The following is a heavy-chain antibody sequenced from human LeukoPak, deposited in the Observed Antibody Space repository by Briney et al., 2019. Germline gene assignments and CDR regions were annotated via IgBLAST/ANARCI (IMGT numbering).Heavy chain of an antibody. V-gene: IGHV4-4*07. Sequence: SETLSLTCTVSGGSLSSYYWSWIRQPAGKGLEWIGRIYTSGSTNYNPSLKSRVTMSVDTSKNQFSLKLSSVTAADTAVYYCASDSTGYSSGWYAGQYYYYMDVWGKGTTVTVSS. CDR3: ASDSTGYSSGWYAGQYYYYMDV. D-gene: IGHD6-19*01. CDR2: IYTSGST. CDR1: GGSLSSYY. J-gene: IGHJ6*03.